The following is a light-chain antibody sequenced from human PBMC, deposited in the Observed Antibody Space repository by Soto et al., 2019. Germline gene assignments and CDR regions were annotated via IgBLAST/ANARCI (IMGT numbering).Light chain of an antibody. CDR2: GAS. J-gene: IGKJ1*01. CDR3: QQSGSAPWT. Sequence: EIVLTQSPGTLSLSPGERATLSCRASQSVTSNSLAWYQQKPGQAPRLLMYGASTRATGIPDRFSGSASGTDFTLTISRLEPEDFAVYYCQQSGSAPWTFGQGTKVEIK. CDR1: QSVTSNS. V-gene: IGKV3-20*01.